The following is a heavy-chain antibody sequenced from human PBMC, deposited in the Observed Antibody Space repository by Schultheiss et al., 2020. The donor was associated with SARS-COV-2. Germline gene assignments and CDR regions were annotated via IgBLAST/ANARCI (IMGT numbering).Heavy chain of an antibody. V-gene: IGHV3-23*01. Sequence: GGSLRLSCAASGFTFSNYAVSWVRQAAGEGLEWVSSFGGPGAGAHYADSVKGRFTVSKDNSKNALLLQMNSLRAEDTAIYYCAKSRIMATYYYYGMDVWGQGTTVTVSS. CDR2: FGGPGAGA. CDR3: AKSRIMATYYYYGMDV. D-gene: IGHD2-8*01. J-gene: IGHJ6*02. CDR1: GFTFSNYA.